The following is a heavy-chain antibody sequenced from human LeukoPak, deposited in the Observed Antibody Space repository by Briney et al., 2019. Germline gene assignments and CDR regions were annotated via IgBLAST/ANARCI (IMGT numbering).Heavy chain of an antibody. D-gene: IGHD3-22*01. Sequence: GGSLRLSCAASGFTFSRYGVHWVRQAPGKGLEWVALIWHDGSNQYYSDSVKGRFTVSRDNSKNTLYLQMNSLRAEDAAVYYCAKDLSSGYACDYWGQGTLVTVSS. CDR3: AKDLSSGYACDY. CDR1: GFTFSRYG. V-gene: IGHV3-30*02. CDR2: IWHDGSNQ. J-gene: IGHJ4*02.